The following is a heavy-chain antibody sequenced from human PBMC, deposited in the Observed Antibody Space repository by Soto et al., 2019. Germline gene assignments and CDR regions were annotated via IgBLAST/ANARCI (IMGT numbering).Heavy chain of an antibody. CDR2: MNPNNGNT. CDR1: AYTFTSYD. CDR3: ARGPRNWGVDY. J-gene: IGHJ4*02. V-gene: IGHV1-8*01. D-gene: IGHD7-27*01. Sequence: ASVKLSCKAAAYTFTSYDINWVRQATGQDFEWMGWMNPNNGNTAYAQKFQGRVTMTRDTSKSTAFMELSSLTSEDTAVYYCARGPRNWGVDYWGQGTLVTVSS.